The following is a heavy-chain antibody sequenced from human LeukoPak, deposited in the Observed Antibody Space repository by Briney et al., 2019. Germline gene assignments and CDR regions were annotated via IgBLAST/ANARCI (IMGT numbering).Heavy chain of an antibody. CDR3: ARDIVVVPARKPYYYYMDV. Sequence: SETLSLTCAVYGGSFSGYYWSWIRQPPGKGLEWIGEIHHSGSTNYNPSLKSRVTISVDTSKNQFSLKLSSVTAADTAVYYCARDIVVVPARKPYYYYMDVWGKGTTVTVSS. J-gene: IGHJ6*03. V-gene: IGHV4-34*01. D-gene: IGHD2-2*01. CDR2: IHHSGST. CDR1: GGSFSGYY.